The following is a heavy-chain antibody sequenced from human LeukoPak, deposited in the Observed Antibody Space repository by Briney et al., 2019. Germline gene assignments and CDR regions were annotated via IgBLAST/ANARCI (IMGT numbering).Heavy chain of an antibody. CDR2: IIPILGIA. CDR3: ARDLSISSTSCPSH. D-gene: IGHD2-2*01. Sequence: ASVKVSCKASGGTFSSYAISWVRQAPGQGLEWMGRIIPILGIANYAQKFQGRVTITADKSTSTAYMELSSLRSEDTAVYYCARDLSISSTSCPSHWGQGTLVTVSS. V-gene: IGHV1-69*04. CDR1: GGTFSSYA. J-gene: IGHJ4*02.